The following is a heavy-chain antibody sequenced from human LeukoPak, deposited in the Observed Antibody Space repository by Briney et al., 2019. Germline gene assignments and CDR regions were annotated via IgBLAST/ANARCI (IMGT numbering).Heavy chain of an antibody. CDR2: IYHSGST. V-gene: IGHV4-38-2*02. Sequence: SETLSLTCTVSGYSISSGYYWGWIRQPPGKGLEWIGSIYHSGSTYYNPSLKSRVTISVDTSKNQFSLKLSSVTAADTAVYYCASPIGAFDIWGQGTMVTVSS. J-gene: IGHJ3*02. CDR3: ASPIGAFDI. CDR1: GYSISSGYY.